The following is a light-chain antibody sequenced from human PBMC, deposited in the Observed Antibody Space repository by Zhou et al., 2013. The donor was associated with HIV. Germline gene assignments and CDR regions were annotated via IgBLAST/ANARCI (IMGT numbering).Light chain of an antibody. CDR1: QSVSSN. CDR3: HQYNEWPPEYT. V-gene: IGKV3-15*01. Sequence: EIVMTQPPVTLSVSPGERATLSCRASQSVSSNLAWYQQKPGQAPRLLFYGASVRATGIPARFSASGSGTEFTLTISSLQSEDFAVYYCHQYNEWPPEYTFGQGTQLEIK. CDR2: GAS. J-gene: IGKJ2*01.